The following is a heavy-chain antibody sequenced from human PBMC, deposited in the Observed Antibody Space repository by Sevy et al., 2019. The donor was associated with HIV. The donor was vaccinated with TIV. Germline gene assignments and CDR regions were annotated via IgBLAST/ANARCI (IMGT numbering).Heavy chain of an antibody. CDR1: GGSFSGYF. Sequence: SETLSLTCAVSGGSFSGYFWNWIRQSPGKGLEWIGEINHTGSLKYNPSLKSRVTISVDASKSQLSLHLRSVTAADTAVYYCARGRQAYVVVVPCPVPFDYWGRGTLVTVSS. D-gene: IGHD2-2*01. V-gene: IGHV4-34*01. CDR2: INHTGSL. CDR3: ARGRQAYVVVVPCPVPFDY. J-gene: IGHJ4*02.